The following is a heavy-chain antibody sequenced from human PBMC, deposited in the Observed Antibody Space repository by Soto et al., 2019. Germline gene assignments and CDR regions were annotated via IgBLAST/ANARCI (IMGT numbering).Heavy chain of an antibody. CDR3: ARAGGDYYDSSGYYGY. J-gene: IGHJ4*02. CDR1: CGSVSSGSYY. Sequence: SETLSVTCTVSCGSVSSGSYYWSWIRQPPGKGLEWIGYIYYSGSTNYNPSLKSRVTISVDTSKNQFSLKLSSVTAADTAVYYCARAGGDYYDSSGYYGYWGQGTLVTVSS. CDR2: IYYSGST. D-gene: IGHD3-22*01. V-gene: IGHV4-61*01.